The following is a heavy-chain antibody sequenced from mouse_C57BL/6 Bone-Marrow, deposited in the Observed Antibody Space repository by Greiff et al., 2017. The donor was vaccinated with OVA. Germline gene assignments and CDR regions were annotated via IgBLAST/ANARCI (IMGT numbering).Heavy chain of an antibody. CDR1: GFTFSSYA. Sequence: EVKVEESGGGLVKPGGSLKLSCAASGFTFSSYAMSWVRQTPEKRLEWVATISDGGSYTYYPDNVKGRFTISRDNAKNNLYLQMSHLKSEDTAMYYCAGGFAYWGQGTLVTVSA. CDR2: ISDGGSYT. V-gene: IGHV5-4*03. J-gene: IGHJ3*01. CDR3: AGGFAY.